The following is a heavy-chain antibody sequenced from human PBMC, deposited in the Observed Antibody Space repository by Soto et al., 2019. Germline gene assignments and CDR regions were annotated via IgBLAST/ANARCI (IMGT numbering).Heavy chain of an antibody. CDR1: GGTFSSYA. CDR2: IIPIFGTA. D-gene: IGHD3-22*01. Sequence: AVKVSCKASGGTFSSYAISWVRQAPGQGLEWMGGIIPIFGTANYAQKFQGRVTITADESTSTAYMELSSLRSEDTAVYYCARDPEPYYDSSGSLAYFDYWGQGTLVTVSS. J-gene: IGHJ4*02. V-gene: IGHV1-69*01. CDR3: ARDPEPYYDSSGSLAYFDY.